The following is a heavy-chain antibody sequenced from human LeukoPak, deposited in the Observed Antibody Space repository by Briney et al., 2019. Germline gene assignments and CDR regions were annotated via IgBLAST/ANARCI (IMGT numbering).Heavy chain of an antibody. V-gene: IGHV3-74*01. J-gene: IGHJ4*02. CDR2: ISSDGSSA. CDR1: GLTFSSNW. CDR3: ATFVGIAAG. Sequence: GGSLRLSCAVSGLTFSSNWMYWVRQAPGKGLVWVSRISSDGSSATYADSVKGRFTIYRDNAKNTLYLQMNSLRAEDTAVYYCATFVGIAAGWGQGTLVTVSS. D-gene: IGHD6-13*01.